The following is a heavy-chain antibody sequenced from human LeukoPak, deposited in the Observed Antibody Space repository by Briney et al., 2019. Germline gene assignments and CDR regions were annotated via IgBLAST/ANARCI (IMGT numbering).Heavy chain of an antibody. CDR1: GFTFSSYA. Sequence: GGSLRLSCAASGFTFSSYAMSWVRQAPGKGLEWVSAISGSGGSTYYADSVKGRFTISRDNSKNTLYLQMNSLRAEDTAVYYCAKTITMIVVGKGYFDYWGQGTLVTVSS. V-gene: IGHV3-23*01. CDR2: ISGSGGST. D-gene: IGHD3-22*01. CDR3: AKTITMIVVGKGYFDY. J-gene: IGHJ4*02.